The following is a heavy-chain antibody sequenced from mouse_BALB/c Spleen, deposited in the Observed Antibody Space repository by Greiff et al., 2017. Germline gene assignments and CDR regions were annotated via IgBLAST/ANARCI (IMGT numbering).Heavy chain of an antibody. J-gene: IGHJ3*01. CDR2: ISDGGSYT. CDR3: AGRGDGYFQAWFAY. CDR1: GFTFSDYY. V-gene: IGHV5-4*02. D-gene: IGHD2-3*01. Sequence: EVKLMESGGGLVKPGGSLKLSCAASGFTFSDYYMYWVRQTPEKRLEWVANISDGGSYTYYPDSVTGRFTISRDNAKNNMYLQMSSLKSEDTAVYYCAGRGDGYFQAWFAYWGQGTLVTVSA.